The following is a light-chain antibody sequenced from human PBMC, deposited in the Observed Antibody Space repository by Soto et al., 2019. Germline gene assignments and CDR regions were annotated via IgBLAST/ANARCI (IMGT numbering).Light chain of an antibody. CDR1: SSDVGRYNY. CDR2: DVN. J-gene: IGLJ3*02. V-gene: IGLV2-14*01. CDR3: SSYTSTSTPWV. Sequence: QSALTQPASVSGSPGQSITLSCTGTSSDVGRYNYVSWYQQHPGKAPKLIIYDVNNRPSGVSNRFSGSKSGNTASLTISGLQAEDEADYYCSSYTSTSTPWVFGGGTQLTVL.